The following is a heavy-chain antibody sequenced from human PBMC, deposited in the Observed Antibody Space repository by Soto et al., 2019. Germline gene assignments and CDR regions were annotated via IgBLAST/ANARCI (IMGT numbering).Heavy chain of an antibody. CDR2: IWYDGSDK. Sequence: QVQLVESGGGVVQPGRSLRLSCAASGFAFSSYAMHWVRQAPGKGLEWVAVIWYDGSDKYYADSVKGRFTISRDNSKNTLYLQMNGLRAEDSAVYYCAREIEQGLDFWGQGTLVTVSS. J-gene: IGHJ4*02. V-gene: IGHV3-33*01. D-gene: IGHD3-22*01. CDR1: GFAFSSYA. CDR3: AREIEQGLDF.